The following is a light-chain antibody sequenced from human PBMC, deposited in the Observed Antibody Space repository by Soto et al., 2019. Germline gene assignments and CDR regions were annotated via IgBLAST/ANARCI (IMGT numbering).Light chain of an antibody. CDR1: QSISSW. J-gene: IGKJ1*01. CDR2: KAS. CDR3: QPYNSYSWT. V-gene: IGKV1-5*03. Sequence: DIQMTQSPSTLSASVGDRVTITCRASQSISSWLAWYQQKPGKAPKLLNYKASSLESGVPSRFSGSGSGTEFTLTISSLQPDDFATYYCQPYNSYSWTFGQGTKVEIK.